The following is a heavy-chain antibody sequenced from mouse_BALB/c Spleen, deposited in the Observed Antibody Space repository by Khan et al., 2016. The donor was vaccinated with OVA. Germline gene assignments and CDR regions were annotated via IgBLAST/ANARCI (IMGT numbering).Heavy chain of an antibody. Sequence: QIQLVQSGPELKKPGETVQISCKASGFTFTNYGMNWVKQAHGKGLKWMGWINTYTREPTFADDFKGRFAFSLETSASTAYLQINSLKNEDTATYFCARVGDNENMDCWGQGTSVTVSS. CDR2: INTYTREP. J-gene: IGHJ4*01. D-gene: IGHD3-3*01. V-gene: IGHV9-3-1*01. CDR3: ARVGDNENMDC. CDR1: GFTFTNYG.